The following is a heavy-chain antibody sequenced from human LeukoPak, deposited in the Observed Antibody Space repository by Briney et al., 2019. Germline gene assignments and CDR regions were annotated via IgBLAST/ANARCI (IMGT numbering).Heavy chain of an antibody. CDR1: GGSISSGDYY. D-gene: IGHD3-22*01. CDR2: IYYSGST. J-gene: IGHJ4*02. Sequence: PSETLSLTCTVSGGSISSGDYYWSWIRQPPGKGLEWIGYIYYSGSTYYNPSLKSRVTISVDTSKNQFSLKLSSVTAADTAVYYCASRIRHYYDSSGFDYWGQGTLVTVSS. V-gene: IGHV4-30-4*01. CDR3: ASRIRHYYDSSGFDY.